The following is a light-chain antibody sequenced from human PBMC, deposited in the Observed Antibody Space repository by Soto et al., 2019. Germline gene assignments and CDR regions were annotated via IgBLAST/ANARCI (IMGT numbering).Light chain of an antibody. CDR2: GAS. Sequence: EIVMTQSPATLSVSPGEGATLSCRASQSVSSELAWYQQKPGQAPRLLIYGASTRATGIPARFTGSESGTEFALTISSLQSEDFAVYYCQQYDNWPFTFGPGTIVDIK. J-gene: IGKJ3*01. V-gene: IGKV3-15*01. CDR1: QSVSSE. CDR3: QQYDNWPFT.